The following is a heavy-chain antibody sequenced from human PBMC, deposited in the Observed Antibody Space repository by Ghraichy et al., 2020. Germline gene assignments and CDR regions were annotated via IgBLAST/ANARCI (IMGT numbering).Heavy chain of an antibody. CDR2: INPNSGGT. J-gene: IGHJ4*02. Sequence: ASVKVSCKASGYTFTGYYMHWVRQAPGQGLEWMGWINPNSGGTNYAQKFQGRVTMTRDTSISTAYMELSRLRSDDTAVYYCARDLYSLRLQVGGADYWGQGTLVTVSS. CDR1: GYTFTGYY. CDR3: ARDLYSLRLQVGGADY. D-gene: IGHD6-13*01. V-gene: IGHV1-2*02.